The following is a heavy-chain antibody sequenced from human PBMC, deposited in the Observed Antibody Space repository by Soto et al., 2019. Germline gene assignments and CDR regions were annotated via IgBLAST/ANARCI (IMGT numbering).Heavy chain of an antibody. Sequence: QMQLVQSGPEVKKPGTSVKVSCKASGFTFTSSAVQWVRQARGQRLEWIGWIVVGSGNTNYAQKFQERVTITRGMSTSTAYMELSSLRSEDTAVYYCAADLRYSSGWYRFDAFDIWGQGTMVTVSS. CDR2: IVVGSGNT. CDR1: GFTFTSSA. D-gene: IGHD6-19*01. V-gene: IGHV1-58*01. J-gene: IGHJ3*02. CDR3: AADLRYSSGWYRFDAFDI.